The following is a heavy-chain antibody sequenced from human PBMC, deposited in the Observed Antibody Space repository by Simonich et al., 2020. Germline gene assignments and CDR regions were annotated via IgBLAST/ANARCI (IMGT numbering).Heavy chain of an antibody. V-gene: IGHV1-2*06. J-gene: IGHJ6*02. CDR2: INPNSGGT. Sequence: GAEVKKPGASVKVSCTASGYTFTGYYMHWVRQAPGQGLEWMGRINPNSGGTNYAQKFQGRVTMTRDTSISTAYMELSRLRSDDTAVYYCARVPGIYYYYGMDVWGQGTTVTVSS. CDR3: ARVPGIYYYYGMDV. CDR1: GYTFTGYY. D-gene: IGHD3-10*01.